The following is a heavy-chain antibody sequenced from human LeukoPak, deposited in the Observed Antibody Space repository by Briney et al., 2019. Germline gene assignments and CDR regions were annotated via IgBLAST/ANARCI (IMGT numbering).Heavy chain of an antibody. D-gene: IGHD6-6*01. CDR2: MYYSRST. CDR1: GGSISSSIYH. CDR3: VGGDTSSPYFDY. Sequence: SETLSLTCTVSGGSISSSIYHWGWIRQPPGKGLEWIGSMYYSRSTYYNSSLKSRVTISVDTSKIQFSLRLSSVTAADTAVYYCVGGDTSSPYFDYWGQGTLVTVSS. J-gene: IGHJ4*02. V-gene: IGHV4-39*07.